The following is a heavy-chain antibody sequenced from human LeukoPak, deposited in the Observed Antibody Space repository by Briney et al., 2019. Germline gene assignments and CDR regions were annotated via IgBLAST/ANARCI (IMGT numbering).Heavy chain of an antibody. CDR1: GFTFDDYA. V-gene: IGHV3-9*01. CDR2: ISWNSGSI. D-gene: IGHD6-19*01. Sequence: GGSLRLSCAASGFTFDDYAMHWVRQAPGKGLEWVSGISWNSGSIGYADSVKGRFTISRDNAKNSLYLQMNSLRVEDTALYYCAKDIKAVAGTSSHMDVWGKGTTVTVSS. CDR3: AKDIKAVAGTSSHMDV. J-gene: IGHJ6*03.